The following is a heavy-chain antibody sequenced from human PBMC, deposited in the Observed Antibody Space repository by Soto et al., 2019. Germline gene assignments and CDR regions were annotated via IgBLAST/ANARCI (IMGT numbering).Heavy chain of an antibody. J-gene: IGHJ4*02. D-gene: IGHD1-26*01. V-gene: IGHV3-30*18. CDR1: GSTFSSYG. CDR2: ISYDGSNT. CDR3: AKEGGLSGSYYISSSYYFDY. Sequence: PGGSLRLSCVASGSTFSSYGMHWVRQAPGKGLEWVAIISYDGSNTYYADSVKGRFTISRDNSKNTLYLQMNSLRAEDTSVYYCAKEGGLSGSYYISSSYYFDYWGQGNLVTVSS.